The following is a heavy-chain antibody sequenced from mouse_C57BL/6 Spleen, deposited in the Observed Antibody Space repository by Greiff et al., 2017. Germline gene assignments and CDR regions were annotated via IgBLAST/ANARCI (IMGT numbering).Heavy chain of an antibody. Sequence: VHVKQSGPELVKPGASVKISCKASGYSFTDYNMHWVKQSNGKSLEWIGVINPNYGTTSYNQKFKGKATLTVDQSSSTAYMQLNSLTSEDSAVYYCARAITTVVATHFDYWGQGTTLTVSS. CDR1: GYSFTDYN. V-gene: IGHV1-39*01. CDR3: ARAITTVVATHFDY. J-gene: IGHJ2*01. CDR2: INPNYGTT. D-gene: IGHD1-1*01.